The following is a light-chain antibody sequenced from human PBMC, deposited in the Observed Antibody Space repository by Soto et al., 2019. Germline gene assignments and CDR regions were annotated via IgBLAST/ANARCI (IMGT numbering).Light chain of an antibody. Sequence: IPLTQSPSSLSASVGDRVTITCRASQGISSYLAWYQQKPGKAPKLLIYAASTLQSGVPSRFSGSGSGTDFTRTISSLQPEDFATYYCQQLNSYPPYTFGQGTKLEIK. CDR3: QQLNSYPPYT. CDR2: AAS. J-gene: IGKJ2*01. CDR1: QGISSY. V-gene: IGKV1-9*01.